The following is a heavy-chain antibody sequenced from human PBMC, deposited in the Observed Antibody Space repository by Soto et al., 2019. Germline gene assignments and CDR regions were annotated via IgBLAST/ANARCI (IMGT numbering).Heavy chain of an antibody. J-gene: IGHJ4*02. V-gene: IGHV1-3*01. CDR2: INAGNGNT. D-gene: IGHD1-26*01. CDR3: ARWRWELLFFDY. Sequence: QVPLVQSGAEVKKPGAAVKVSCKASGYTFTSYAMHWVRKAPGQRLEWMGWINAGNGNTKYSQKFQGRVTITRDTDASTAYRELSSLRSEDTAVYYCARWRWELLFFDYWGQGTLVTVFS. CDR1: GYTFTSYA.